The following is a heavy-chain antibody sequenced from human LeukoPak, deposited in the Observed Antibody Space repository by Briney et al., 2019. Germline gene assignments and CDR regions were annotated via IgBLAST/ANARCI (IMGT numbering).Heavy chain of an antibody. J-gene: IGHJ5*01. V-gene: IGHV3-74*01. CDR3: VKRGDGGAWFDY. CDR2: ISSDGSNT. Sequence: GGSLRLSCAVSGFTFSTYWMDWVRQAPGKGLVWVSRISSDGSNTAYADSVKGRFTISRDNAKNTLYLQMSSLRAEDTAVYHCVKRGDGGAWFDYWGQGTQVIVSS. D-gene: IGHD5-24*01. CDR1: GFTFSTYW.